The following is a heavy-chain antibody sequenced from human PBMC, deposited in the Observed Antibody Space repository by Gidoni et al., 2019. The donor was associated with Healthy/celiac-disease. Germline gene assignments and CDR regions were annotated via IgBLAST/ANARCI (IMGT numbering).Heavy chain of an antibody. V-gene: IGHV3-30*18. CDR2: ISYDGSNK. J-gene: IGHJ4*02. CDR1: GFTFSSYG. Sequence: QVQLVESGGGVVQPGRSLRLSCAASGFTFSSYGMHWVRQAPGKGLEWVAVISYDGSNKYYADSVKGRFTISRDNSKNTLYLQMNSLRAEDTAVYYCAKDILDWGQGTLVTVSS. CDR3: AKDILD.